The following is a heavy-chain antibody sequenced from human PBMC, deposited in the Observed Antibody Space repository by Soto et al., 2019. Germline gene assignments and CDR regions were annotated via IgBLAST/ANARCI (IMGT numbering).Heavy chain of an antibody. D-gene: IGHD5-18*01. J-gene: IGHJ5*02. Sequence: TLSLTCTVSGGCISSGGYYWSWIRQHPGKGLEWIGYIYYSVSTYYNPSLKSRVTISVDTSKNQFSLKLSSVTAADTAVYYCARDRIRDNWFDPWGQGTLVTVSS. CDR3: ARDRIRDNWFDP. V-gene: IGHV4-31*03. CDR1: GGCISSGGYY. CDR2: IYYSVST.